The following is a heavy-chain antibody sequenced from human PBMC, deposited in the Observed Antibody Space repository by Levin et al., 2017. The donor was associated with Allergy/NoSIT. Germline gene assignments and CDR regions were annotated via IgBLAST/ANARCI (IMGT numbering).Heavy chain of an antibody. CDR3: TTELRWSPVDLDY. J-gene: IGHJ4*02. V-gene: IGHV1-2*02. Sequence: ASVKVSCKASGYTFASYYIHWVRQAPGQGLEWMGWISPNSGDTNIAPRFQGRVTMTRDTSISTAFMELNGLRSDDTAVYYCTTELRWSPVDLDYWGQGTLVTVSS. D-gene: IGHD4-23*01. CDR1: GYTFASYY. CDR2: ISPNSGDT.